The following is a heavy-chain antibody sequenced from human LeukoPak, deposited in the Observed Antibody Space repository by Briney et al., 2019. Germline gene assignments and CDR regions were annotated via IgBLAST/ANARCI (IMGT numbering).Heavy chain of an antibody. V-gene: IGHV3-48*02. J-gene: IGHJ4*02. D-gene: IGHD2-8*01. CDR2: ISSSSSSI. Sequence: GGSLRLSCAASGFTFSSYSMNWVRQAPGKVLEWISYISSSSSSIYYADSLKGRFTISRDNAKNSLYLQMNSLRDEDTAVYYCARNGGGYRPFDYWGQGTLVTVSS. CDR3: ARNGGGYRPFDY. CDR1: GFTFSSYS.